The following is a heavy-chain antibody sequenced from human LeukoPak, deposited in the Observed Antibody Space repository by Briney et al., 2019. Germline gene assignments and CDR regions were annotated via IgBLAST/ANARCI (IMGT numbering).Heavy chain of an antibody. CDR3: ARTQSDFWSGTIDY. V-gene: IGHV4-34*01. CDR1: GGSFSGYY. CDR2: INHSGST. Sequence: SETLSLTCAVYGGSFSGYYWSWIRQPPGKGLEWIGEINHSGSTNYNPSLKSRVTISVDTSKNQFSLKPNSVTAADTAVYYCARTQSDFWSGTIDYWGQGTLVTVSS. D-gene: IGHD3-3*01. J-gene: IGHJ4*02.